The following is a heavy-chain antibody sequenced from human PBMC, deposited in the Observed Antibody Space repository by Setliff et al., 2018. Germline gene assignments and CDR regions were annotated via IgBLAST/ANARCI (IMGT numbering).Heavy chain of an antibody. CDR2: IHASGSP. CDR3: ARERYFDWFFED. V-gene: IGHV4-61*02. J-gene: IGHJ4*01. CDR1: GGSITSGSFY. Sequence: KPSETLSLTCTVSGGSITSGSFYWSWIRQPAGKKLEWIGRIHASGSPDYNPSFKSRVTISRDTSTNQFSLKLGSVTAADPAVYYCARERYFDWFFEDWGHGTLVTVSS. D-gene: IGHD3-9*01.